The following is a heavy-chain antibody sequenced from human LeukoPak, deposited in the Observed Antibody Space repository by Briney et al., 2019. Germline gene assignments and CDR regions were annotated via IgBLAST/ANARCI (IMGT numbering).Heavy chain of an antibody. J-gene: IGHJ4*02. CDR3: AKDHGFLEWLYCFDY. Sequence: GGSLRLSCEASGFTVSTHYMSWVRQAPGKGLEWVSVLHSGGNTFYADSVKGRFTISRDNSKNTLYIQMNSLRAEDTALYYCAKDHGFLEWLYCFDYWGQGTLVTVSS. D-gene: IGHD3-3*01. V-gene: IGHV3-53*05. CDR2: LHSGGNT. CDR1: GFTVSTHY.